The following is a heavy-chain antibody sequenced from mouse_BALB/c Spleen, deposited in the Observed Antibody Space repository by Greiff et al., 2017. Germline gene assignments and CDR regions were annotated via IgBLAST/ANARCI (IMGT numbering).Heavy chain of an antibody. J-gene: IGHJ2*01. CDR3: TRLPSRDYFDY. V-gene: IGHV1S22*01. Sequence: LQQPGSELVRPGASVKLSCKASGYTFTSYWMHWVKQRPGQGLEWIGNIYPGSGSTNYDEKFKSKATLTVDTSSSTAYMQLSSLTSEESAVYYSTRLPSRDYFDYWGQGTTLTVSS. CDR1: GYTFTSYW. CDR2: IYPGSGST.